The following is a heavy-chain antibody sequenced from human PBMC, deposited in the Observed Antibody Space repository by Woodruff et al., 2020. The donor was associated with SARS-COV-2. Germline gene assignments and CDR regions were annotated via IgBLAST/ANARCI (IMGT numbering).Heavy chain of an antibody. CDR3: ARMDKSVPAVNWFDP. CDR2: MNPKSGNT. Sequence: LEWMGWMNPKSGNTGYAQKFRGRIIMTRDTSINTAYMELSSLKSEDTAVYYCARMDKSVPAVNWFDPWG. V-gene: IGHV1-8*01. J-gene: IGHJ5*02. D-gene: IGHD6-25*01.